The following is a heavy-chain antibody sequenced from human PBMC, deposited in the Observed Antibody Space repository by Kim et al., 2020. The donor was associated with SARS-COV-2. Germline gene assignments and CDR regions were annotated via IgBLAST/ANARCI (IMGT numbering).Heavy chain of an antibody. V-gene: IGHV3-23*01. CDR2: ISGSGGST. Sequence: GGSLRLSCAASGFTFSSYAMSWVRQAPGKGLEWVSAISGSGGSTYYADSVKGRFTISRDNSKNTLYLQMNSLRAEDTAVYYCAKDGDRGYYDILRRPSDAFDIWGQGTMVTVSS. CDR1: GFTFSSYA. CDR3: AKDGDRGYYDILRRPSDAFDI. D-gene: IGHD3-9*01. J-gene: IGHJ3*02.